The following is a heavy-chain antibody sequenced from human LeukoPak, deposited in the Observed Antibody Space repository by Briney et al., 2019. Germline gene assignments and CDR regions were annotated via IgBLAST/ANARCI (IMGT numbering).Heavy chain of an antibody. CDR2: IKQDGSEK. CDR3: ARERRPTVLYFDY. V-gene: IGHV3-7*01. CDR1: GFTFSSYW. Sequence: GGSLRLSCAASGFTFSSYWMSWVRQAPGKGLEWVANIKQDGSEKYYVDSVKGRFTISRDNAKNSLYLQMNSLRAEDTAVYYCARERRPTVLYFDYWGQGTLVTISS. D-gene: IGHD4-17*01. J-gene: IGHJ4*02.